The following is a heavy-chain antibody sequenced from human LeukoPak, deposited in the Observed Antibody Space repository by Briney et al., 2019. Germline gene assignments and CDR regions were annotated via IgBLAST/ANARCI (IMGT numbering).Heavy chain of an antibody. CDR3: ARELLRLGELSFDY. CDR1: GFTFSSYW. CDR2: IKQDGSEK. D-gene: IGHD3-16*02. J-gene: IGHJ4*02. Sequence: GGSLRLSCAASGFTFSSYWMSWVRQAPGKGLEWVANIKQDGSEKYYVDSVKGRFTISRDNAKNSLYLQMNSLRAEDTAVYYCARELLRLGELSFDYWGQGTLVTVSS. V-gene: IGHV3-7*01.